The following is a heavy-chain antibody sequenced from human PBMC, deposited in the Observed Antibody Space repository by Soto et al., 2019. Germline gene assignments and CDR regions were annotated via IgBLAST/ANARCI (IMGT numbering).Heavy chain of an antibody. J-gene: IGHJ6*02. CDR1: GDSISSNDW. CDR2: IHHSGGT. Sequence: QVQLQESGPGLVKPSGTLSLTCAVSGDSISSNDWWSWVRQPPGKGLEWIGEIHHSGGTNSKSSLKSRFPMSVDQSKNPSPLHLSFLTAADTAVFFSARRPLPLSAMPVWGHGTAVTVSS. D-gene: IGHD2-2*01. V-gene: IGHV4-4*02. CDR3: ARRPLPLSAMPV.